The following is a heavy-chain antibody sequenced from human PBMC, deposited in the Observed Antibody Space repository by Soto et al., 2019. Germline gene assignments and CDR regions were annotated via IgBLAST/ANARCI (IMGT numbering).Heavy chain of an antibody. CDR1: GDSISSPKW. CDR3: AYSSGWYRHDV. CDR2: LLHSGTT. Sequence: QVQLQESGPGLVKPSGTLSLTCAVSGDSISSPKWWTWLRQPPGKGLEWIEDLLHSGTTNYNPSLKSRVILSVDKSQNQFSLSLTSVTAADTAIYYCAYSSGWYRHDVWGQGTSVTVSS. D-gene: IGHD6-19*01. J-gene: IGHJ3*01. V-gene: IGHV4-4*02.